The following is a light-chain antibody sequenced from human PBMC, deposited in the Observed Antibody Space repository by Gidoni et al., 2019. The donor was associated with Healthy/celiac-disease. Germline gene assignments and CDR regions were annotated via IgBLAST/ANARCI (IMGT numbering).Light chain of an antibody. J-gene: IGKJ1*01. Sequence: EIVLTQSPGTLSLSPGERATLSCRASQSVSSSYLAGYQQKPGQAPRLLIYGASSRATGIPDRFSGSGSGTDFTRTISRLEPEDFAVYYCQQYGSSPPSTFGQGTKVEIK. CDR1: QSVSSSY. CDR2: GAS. V-gene: IGKV3-20*01. CDR3: QQYGSSPPST.